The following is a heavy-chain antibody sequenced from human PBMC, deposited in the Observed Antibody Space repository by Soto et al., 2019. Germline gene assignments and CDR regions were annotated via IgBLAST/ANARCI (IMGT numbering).Heavy chain of an antibody. D-gene: IGHD3-10*01. CDR3: ARDKASGFDI. J-gene: IGHJ3*02. CDR1: GFTFSSYS. CDR2: ISSSSSYI. Sequence: PGGSLRLSCAASGFTFSSYSMNWVRQAPGRGLEWVSSISSSSSYIYYADSVKGRFTISRDNAKNSLYLQMNSLRAEDTAVYYCARDKASGFDIWGQGTMVTVSS. V-gene: IGHV3-21*01.